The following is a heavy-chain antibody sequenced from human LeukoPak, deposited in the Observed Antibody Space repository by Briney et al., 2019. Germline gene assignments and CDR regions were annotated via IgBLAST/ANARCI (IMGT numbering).Heavy chain of an antibody. D-gene: IGHD4-17*01. J-gene: IGHJ4*02. CDR3: TKDLLRKEYYFDY. CDR1: GFTFSSYA. Sequence: GGSLRLSCAASGFTFSSYAMSWGRQAPGKGLEWVSVISGSGNSPYYADSVKGRFTFSRDNSKNTLYLQMYSLRAEDTAIYYCTKDLLRKEYYFDYWGQGTLVTVSS. V-gene: IGHV3-23*01. CDR2: ISGSGNSP.